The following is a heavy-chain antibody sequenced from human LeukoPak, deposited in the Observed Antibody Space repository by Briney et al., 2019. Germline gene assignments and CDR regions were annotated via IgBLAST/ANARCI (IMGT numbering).Heavy chain of an antibody. CDR1: GGSINSGAYY. CDR2: IYYSGST. CDR3: ARGWSGSYFFDY. Sequence: SQTLSLTCTVSGGSINSGAYYWHWIRQHPGKGLEWIGYIYYSGSTNYNPSLKSRVTISVDTSKNQFSLKLSSVTAADTAVYYCARGWSGSYFFDYWGQGTLVTVSS. D-gene: IGHD1-26*01. V-gene: IGHV4-61*08. J-gene: IGHJ4*02.